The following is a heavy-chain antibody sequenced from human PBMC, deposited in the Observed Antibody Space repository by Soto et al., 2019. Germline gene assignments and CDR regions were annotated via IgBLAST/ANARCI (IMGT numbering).Heavy chain of an antibody. CDR3: ARDRGQYDFWSYPLAGSWFDP. CDR2: IKQDGSEK. V-gene: IGHV3-7*01. D-gene: IGHD3-3*01. J-gene: IGHJ5*02. CDR1: GFTFSSYW. Sequence: EVQLVESGGGLVQPGGSLRLSCAASGFTFSSYWMSWVRQAPGEGLEWVANIKQDGSEKYYVDSVKGRFTISRDNAKNSLYLQMNSLRAEDTAVYYCARDRGQYDFWSYPLAGSWFDPWGQGPLITVSP.